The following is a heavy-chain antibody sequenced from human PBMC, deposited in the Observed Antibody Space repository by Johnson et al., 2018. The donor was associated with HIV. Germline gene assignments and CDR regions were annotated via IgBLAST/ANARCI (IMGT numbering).Heavy chain of an antibody. CDR3: ASEASFARRPETAFDV. J-gene: IGHJ3*01. D-gene: IGHD2/OR15-2a*01. Sequence: QVQLVESGGGLVQPDRSLRLSCAASGFIFSTYGMHWVRQAPGRGLEWVAIISYDGNNKDYADSVKGRFTISRDNSKNTLFLQMNSLRTEDTAVYFCASEASFARRPETAFDVWGQGTKVTVSS. CDR2: ISYDGNNK. V-gene: IGHV3-30-3*01. CDR1: GFIFSTYG.